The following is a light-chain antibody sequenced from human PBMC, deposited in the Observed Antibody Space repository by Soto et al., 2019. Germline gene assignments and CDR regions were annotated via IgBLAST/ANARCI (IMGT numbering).Light chain of an antibody. Sequence: IVWAQCRCTLSVCAAYRASVSFRAGQSVSRYLAWYQQKPGQAPRLLIYDASNRATGIPARFSGSGSGTDLTITISPLEPEDFGVYYCQQRRTWALTFGGGTKVDIK. CDR3: QQRRTWALT. V-gene: IGKV3-11*01. CDR1: QSVSRY. CDR2: DAS. J-gene: IGKJ4*01.